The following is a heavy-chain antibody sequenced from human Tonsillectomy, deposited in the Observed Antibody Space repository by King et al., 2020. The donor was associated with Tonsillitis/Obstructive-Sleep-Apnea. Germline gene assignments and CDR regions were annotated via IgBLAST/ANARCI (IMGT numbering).Heavy chain of an antibody. Sequence: VQLVESGAEVKKPGASVKVSCMASGYTLTGYYMHWVRQAPGQGLEWMGWINPNSGGTNYAQKFQGRVTMTRDTSINTAYMELSRLRSDDSAVYYCAINSYCSTTSCQEEASYYYYGMDVWGQGTTVTVSS. V-gene: IGHV1-2*02. CDR3: AINSYCSTTSCQEEASYYYYGMDV. CDR1: GYTLTGYY. CDR2: INPNSGGT. J-gene: IGHJ6*02. D-gene: IGHD2-2*01.